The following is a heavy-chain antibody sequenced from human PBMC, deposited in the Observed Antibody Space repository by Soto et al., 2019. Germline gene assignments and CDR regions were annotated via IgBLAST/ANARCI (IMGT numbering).Heavy chain of an antibody. CDR1: GYTFTSFG. CDR3: ARDHDWGRYFDY. D-gene: IGHD7-27*01. V-gene: IGHV1-18*01. Sequence: VASVKVSCKASGYTFTSFGISWVRQAPGQGLEWMGWISTDNGNTNYAQKFQGRVTMTTDTSTSTVYMDLRNLRSDDTAVYYCARDHDWGRYFDYWDQGTLVTVSS. CDR2: ISTDNGNT. J-gene: IGHJ4*02.